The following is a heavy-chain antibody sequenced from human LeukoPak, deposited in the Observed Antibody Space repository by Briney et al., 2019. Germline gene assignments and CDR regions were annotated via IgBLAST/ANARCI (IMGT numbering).Heavy chain of an antibody. Sequence: GGSLRLSCAAPGFTFSSYGMHWVRQAPGKGLEWVAFIRYDGSNKYYADSVKGRFTISRDNSKNTLYLQMNSLRAEDTAVYYCAKVGQEIIIAVAGTGYYYYMDVWGKGTTATISS. V-gene: IGHV3-30*02. CDR1: GFTFSSYG. J-gene: IGHJ6*03. CDR3: AKVGQEIIIAVAGTGYYYYMDV. D-gene: IGHD6-19*01. CDR2: IRYDGSNK.